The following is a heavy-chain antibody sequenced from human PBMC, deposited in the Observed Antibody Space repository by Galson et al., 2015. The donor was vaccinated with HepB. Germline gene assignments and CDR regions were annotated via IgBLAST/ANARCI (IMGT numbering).Heavy chain of an antibody. CDR3: AREERRGANYYLDS. V-gene: IGHV3-30*14. Sequence: SLRLSCAASGFMFDTYAMHWVRQAPGKGLEWVAIVSYDESQKYYADSVKGRFTISRDNSKNTLFLQMKNLRPDDTAVYYCAREERRGANYYLDSWGQGTLVTVPS. D-gene: IGHD4/OR15-4a*01. J-gene: IGHJ5*02. CDR2: VSYDESQK. CDR1: GFMFDTYA.